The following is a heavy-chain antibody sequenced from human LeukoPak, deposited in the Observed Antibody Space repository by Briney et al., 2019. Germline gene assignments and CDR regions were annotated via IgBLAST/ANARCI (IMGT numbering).Heavy chain of an antibody. CDR3: ARLGNVWFGELSYGMDV. CDR2: IYYSGST. D-gene: IGHD3-10*01. CDR1: GGSISSSSYS. J-gene: IGHJ6*02. V-gene: IGHV4-39*01. Sequence: TSEILSLTCTVSGGSISSSSYSWGWIRQPPGKGLEWIGSIYYSGSTYYNPSLKSRVTISVDTSKNQSSLKLSSVTAADTAVYYCARLGNVWFGELSYGMDVWGQGTTVTVSS.